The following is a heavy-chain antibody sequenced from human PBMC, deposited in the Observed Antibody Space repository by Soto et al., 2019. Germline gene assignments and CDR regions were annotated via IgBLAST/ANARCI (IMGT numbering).Heavy chain of an antibody. CDR3: AISWMHGPEAFDI. J-gene: IGHJ3*02. D-gene: IGHD2-2*03. CDR2: ISAYNGNT. CDR1: CYTFTSYG. Sequence: XSGKVSFKASCYTFTSYGIRWVRQAPGQGLEWMGWISAYNGNTNYAQKLQGRVTMTTDTSTSTAYMELRSLRSDDTAVYYCAISWMHGPEAFDIWGQGTMVTVSS. V-gene: IGHV1-18*01.